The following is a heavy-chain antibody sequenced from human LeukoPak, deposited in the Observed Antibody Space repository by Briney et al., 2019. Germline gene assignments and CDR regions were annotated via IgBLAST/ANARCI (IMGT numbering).Heavy chain of an antibody. J-gene: IGHJ5*01. CDR3: AKGGYGDYRYNWFDP. CDR1: GFTFSSYA. D-gene: IGHD4-17*01. V-gene: IGHV3-23*01. CDR2: ISGSGGST. Sequence: PGGSLRLSCAASGFTFSSYAMSWVRQAPGKGLEWVSAISGSGGSTYYADSVKGRFTISRDNSKNTLYLQMNSLRAEDTAVHYCAKGGYGDYRYNWFDPWGQGTLVTVSS.